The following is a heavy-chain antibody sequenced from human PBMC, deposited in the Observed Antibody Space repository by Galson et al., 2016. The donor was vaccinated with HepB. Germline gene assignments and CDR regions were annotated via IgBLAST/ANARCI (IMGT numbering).Heavy chain of an antibody. CDR1: GFTFSSYA. Sequence: SLRLSCAASGFTFSSYAMSWVRQAPGKGLGWVSAVSADGGRTYYADSVKGRFTISRDNSKNTLFLQMNSLTVEDTAIYYCANEVIWLQSHVYFDLWGRGNLVTVSS. CDR3: ANEVIWLQSHVYFDL. D-gene: IGHD5-24*01. V-gene: IGHV3-23*01. J-gene: IGHJ4*01. CDR2: VSADGGRT.